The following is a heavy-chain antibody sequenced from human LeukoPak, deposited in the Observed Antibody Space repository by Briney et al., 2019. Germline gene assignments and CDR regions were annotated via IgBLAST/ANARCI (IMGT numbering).Heavy chain of an antibody. V-gene: IGHV4-59*11. CDR2: VSDIGTT. J-gene: IGHJ6*02. Sequence: PSETLSLTCTVSGGSIYRHYWTWMRQPRGKGLEWIGYVSDIGTTNHNSSLKSRVTISLDTSKNQFSLMLSSVTPADSAVYYFSRIPGDGSYVRPAPRVDYGMDVWGQGTTVTVSS. CDR1: GGSIYRHY. CDR3: SRIPGDGSYVRPAPRVDYGMDV. D-gene: IGHD3-10*01.